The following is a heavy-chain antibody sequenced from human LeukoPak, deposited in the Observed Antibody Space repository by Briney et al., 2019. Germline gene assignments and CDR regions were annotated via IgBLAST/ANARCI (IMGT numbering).Heavy chain of an antibody. D-gene: IGHD5-12*01. CDR2: ISSSGITI. CDR1: GFTFSSYA. Sequence: GALRLSCAASGFTFSSYAMSWVRQAPGKGLEWVSYISSSGITIYYADSVKGRFTISRDNAKNSLYLQMNSLRAEDTAVYYCAREMGGYPFDYWGQGTLVTVSS. CDR3: AREMGGYPFDY. J-gene: IGHJ4*02. V-gene: IGHV3-48*04.